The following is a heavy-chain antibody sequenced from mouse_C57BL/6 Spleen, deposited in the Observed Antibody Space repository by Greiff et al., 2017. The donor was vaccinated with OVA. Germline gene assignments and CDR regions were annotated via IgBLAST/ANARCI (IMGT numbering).Heavy chain of an antibody. Sequence: VKLVESGAELVRPGASVTLSCKASGYTFTDYEMHWVKQTPVHGLEWIGAIDPETGGTAYNQKFKGKAILTADKSSSTAYMELRSLTSEDSAVYYCTVYYGNYGGYWGQGTTLTVSS. D-gene: IGHD2-1*01. CDR1: GYTFTDYE. V-gene: IGHV1-15*01. CDR2: IDPETGGT. CDR3: TVYYGNYGGY. J-gene: IGHJ2*01.